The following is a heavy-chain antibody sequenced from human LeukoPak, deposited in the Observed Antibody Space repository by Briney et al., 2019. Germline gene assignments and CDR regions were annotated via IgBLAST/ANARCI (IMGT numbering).Heavy chain of an antibody. V-gene: IGHV4-59*01. CDR1: GDSISAYY. Sequence: SETLSLTCTVSGDSISAYYWSWIRQPPGKGLEWIGYIYYNGNSIYNPSLRSRVSISTDTSKNQVFLQLRSLTAADTAMYYCARSPRGVGVTALDYWGQGTLVTVSS. CDR3: ARSPRGVGVTALDY. D-gene: IGHD1-26*01. CDR2: IYYNGNS. J-gene: IGHJ4*02.